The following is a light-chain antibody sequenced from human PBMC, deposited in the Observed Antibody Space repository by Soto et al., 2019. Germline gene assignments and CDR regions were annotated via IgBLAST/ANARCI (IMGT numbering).Light chain of an antibody. V-gene: IGKV3-15*01. Sequence: EIVRTQSPATLSVSPGERATLSCRASQSIRSHLAWYQQKPGQAPRLLIYDASTRATGIPARFSGSGSGTEFTLTISSLPSEDFATYYCQHYNSYSEAFGQGTKVDIK. CDR3: QHYNSYSEA. CDR2: DAS. CDR1: QSIRSH. J-gene: IGKJ1*01.